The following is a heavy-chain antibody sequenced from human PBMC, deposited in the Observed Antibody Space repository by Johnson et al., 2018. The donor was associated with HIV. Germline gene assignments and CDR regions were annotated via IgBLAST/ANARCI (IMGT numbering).Heavy chain of an antibody. CDR3: ARGGQVVRGAKGDAFDI. D-gene: IGHD3-10*01. Sequence: QVYLVESGGGLVKPGGSLRLSCVASGFIFSDYYMSWIRQAPGKGLEWVSYISFSDSTIYSADSVQGRFTISRDNAKNSLYLQMNSLRAEDTAVYYCARGGQVVRGAKGDAFDIWGQGTMVTVSS. V-gene: IGHV3-11*04. CDR2: ISFSDSTI. J-gene: IGHJ3*02. CDR1: GFIFSDYY.